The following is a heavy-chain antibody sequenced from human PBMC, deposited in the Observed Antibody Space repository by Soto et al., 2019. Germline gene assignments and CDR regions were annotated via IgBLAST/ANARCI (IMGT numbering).Heavy chain of an antibody. CDR2: ITGSGTST. Sequence: EVQLLESGGGLVQPGGSLRHSCAASGFTFSSSAMSWVRQAPGKGLEWVSTITGSGTSTYYADSVKGRFTISRDKSKNTLYLQMNCLRAEDTAVYHCAKAGEYCSGGSCYSGKFDYWGQGTLVTVSS. D-gene: IGHD2-15*01. CDR3: AKAGEYCSGGSCYSGKFDY. CDR1: GFTFSSSA. V-gene: IGHV3-23*01. J-gene: IGHJ4*02.